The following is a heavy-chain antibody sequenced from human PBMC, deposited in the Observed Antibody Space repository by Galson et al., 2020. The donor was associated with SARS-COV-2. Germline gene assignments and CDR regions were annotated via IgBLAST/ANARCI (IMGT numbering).Heavy chain of an antibody. CDR2: ISSSSSTI. CDR1: GFTFSSYS. CDR3: ARDGSSKPLYYGMDV. Sequence: TGGSLRLSCAASGFTFSSYSMNWVRQAPGKGLEWVSYISSSSSTIYYADSVKGRFTISRDNAKNSLYLQMNSLRDEDTAVYYCARDGSSKPLYYGMDVWGQGTTVTVSS. J-gene: IGHJ6*02. V-gene: IGHV3-48*02. D-gene: IGHD1-26*01.